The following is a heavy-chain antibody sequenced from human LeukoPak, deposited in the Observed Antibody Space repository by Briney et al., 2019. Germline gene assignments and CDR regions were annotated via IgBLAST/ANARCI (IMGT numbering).Heavy chain of an antibody. CDR1: GGSISSYY. V-gene: IGHV4-59*01. D-gene: IGHD3-22*01. J-gene: IGHJ3*02. CDR3: ARDSPQDYYDSSGYYSEAVDI. Sequence: SETLSLTCTVSGGSISSYYWSWIRQPPGKGLEWIGYIYYSGSTNYNPSLKSRVTISVDTSKNQFSLKLSSVTAADTAVYYCARDSPQDYYDSSGYYSEAVDIWGQGTMVTVSS. CDR2: IYYSGST.